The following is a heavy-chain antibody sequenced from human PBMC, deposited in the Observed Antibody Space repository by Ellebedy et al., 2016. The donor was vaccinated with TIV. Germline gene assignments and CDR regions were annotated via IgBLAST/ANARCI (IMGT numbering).Heavy chain of an antibody. Sequence: GGSLRLXCAASGFTFSDYYMSWIRQAPGKGLEWISYISTSGNTRYYADSVKGRFTISRDNAKNSVVLQMNNLGAEDTAVYYCGRDNGDYVDYWGQGTLVTVSP. V-gene: IGHV3-11*01. CDR2: ISTSGNTR. J-gene: IGHJ4*02. D-gene: IGHD4-17*01. CDR1: GFTFSDYY. CDR3: GRDNGDYVDY.